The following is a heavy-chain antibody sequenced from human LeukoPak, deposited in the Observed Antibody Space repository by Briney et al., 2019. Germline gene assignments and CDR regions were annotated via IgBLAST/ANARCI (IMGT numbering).Heavy chain of an antibody. D-gene: IGHD3-3*01. CDR1: GGSFSGYY. V-gene: IGHV4-34*01. CDR2: INHSGST. Sequence: SETLSLTCAVYGGSFSGYYWSWIRQPPGKGLEWIGEINHSGSTNYNPSLKSRVTISVDTSKNQLSLKLSSVTAADTAVYYCARVYDFWSPSFDPWGQGTLVTVSS. CDR3: ARVYDFWSPSFDP. J-gene: IGHJ5*02.